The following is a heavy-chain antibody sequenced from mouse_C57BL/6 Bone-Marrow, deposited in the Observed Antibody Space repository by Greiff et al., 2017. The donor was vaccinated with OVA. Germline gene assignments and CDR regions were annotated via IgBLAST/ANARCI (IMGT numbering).Heavy chain of an antibody. J-gene: IGHJ3*01. V-gene: IGHV1-53*01. CDR1: GYTFTSYW. CDR2: INPSNGGT. D-gene: IGHD2-13*01. Sequence: VQLQQPGPELVKPGASVKLSCKASGYTFTSYWLHWVKQRPGQGLEWLGNINPSNGGTNYNEKLKSKATLTVDKSSSSAYMQLSSLTSEDAAVYYCARAGDGFAYWGQGTLVTVSA. CDR3: ARAGDGFAY.